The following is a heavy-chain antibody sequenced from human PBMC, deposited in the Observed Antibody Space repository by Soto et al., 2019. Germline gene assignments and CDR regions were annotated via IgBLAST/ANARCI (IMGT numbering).Heavy chain of an antibody. CDR3: ARDLYSSSYASYNWFDP. Sequence: SVKVSCKASGGTFSSYAISWVRQAPGQGLEWMGGIIPIFGTANYAQKFQGRVTITADESTSTAYMELSSLRSEDTAVYYCARDLYSSSYASYNWFDPWGQGTLVTVSS. V-gene: IGHV1-69*13. D-gene: IGHD6-6*01. J-gene: IGHJ5*02. CDR1: GGTFSSYA. CDR2: IIPIFGTA.